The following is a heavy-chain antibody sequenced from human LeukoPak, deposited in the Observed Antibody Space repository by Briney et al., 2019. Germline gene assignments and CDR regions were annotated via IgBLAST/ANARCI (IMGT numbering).Heavy chain of an antibody. V-gene: IGHV1-69*01. J-gene: IGHJ4*02. Sequence: ASVKVSCKASGGTFSSYAISWVRQAPGQGLEWMGGIIPIFGTANYAQKFQGRVTITADESTSTAYMELRSLRSDDTAVYYCARDSYDSSGEMGYWGQGTLVTVSS. CDR1: GGTFSSYA. D-gene: IGHD3-22*01. CDR3: ARDSYDSSGEMGY. CDR2: IIPIFGTA.